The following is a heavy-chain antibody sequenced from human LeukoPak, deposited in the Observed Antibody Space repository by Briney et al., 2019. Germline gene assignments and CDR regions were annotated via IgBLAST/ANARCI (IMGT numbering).Heavy chain of an antibody. J-gene: IGHJ4*02. D-gene: IGHD2-21*02. CDR3: ARGGCGDSAAPFDD. Sequence: AASVKVSCKTSGYTFTSCYMHWVRQAPGQGLEWMGMSNPSAGSTRYAQKFQGRVTMTTDTSTSTIYMGMSSLRSEDTGVYYCARGGCGDSAAPFDDWGQGTLVPVSS. CDR2: SNPSAGST. CDR1: GYTFTSCY. V-gene: IGHV1-46*01.